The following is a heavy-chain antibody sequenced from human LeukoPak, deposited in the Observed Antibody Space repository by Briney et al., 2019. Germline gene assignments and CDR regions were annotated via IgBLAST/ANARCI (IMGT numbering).Heavy chain of an antibody. CDR3: ARDLGYYRADY. V-gene: IGHV3-7*04. CDR2: IKGDGSDN. J-gene: IGHJ4*02. CDR1: GFTFSSYW. Sequence: TGVSLRLSCAASGFTFSSYWMSWVRQAPGKGQEWVANIKGDGSDNHYVDSVRGRFTISRDNAKNSLYLQMNSLRAEDTAVYYCARDLGYYRADYWGQGTLVTVSS. D-gene: IGHD1-26*01.